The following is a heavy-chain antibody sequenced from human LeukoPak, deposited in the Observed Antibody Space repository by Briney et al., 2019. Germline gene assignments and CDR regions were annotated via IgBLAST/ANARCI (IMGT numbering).Heavy chain of an antibody. J-gene: IGHJ4*02. CDR3: ARGDGYNFFDY. Sequence: GGSLRLSCAVSGFSVTNNYMSWVRQAPGKGLDWVSVFYVGGATYYADSVKGRFTISRDNSENTLYLHMKSLRAEDTAVYYCARGDGYNFFDYWGQGALVTVSS. CDR2: FYVGGAT. D-gene: IGHD5-24*01. CDR1: GFSVTNNY. V-gene: IGHV3-53*01.